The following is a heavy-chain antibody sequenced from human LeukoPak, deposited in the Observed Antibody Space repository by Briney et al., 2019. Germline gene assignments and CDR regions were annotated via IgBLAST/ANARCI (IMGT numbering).Heavy chain of an antibody. CDR2: ISSSGSTI. CDR1: GFTFSNAW. D-gene: IGHD3-10*01. Sequence: PGGSLRLSCAASGFTFSNAWMSWVRQAPGKGLEWVSYISSSGSTIYYADSVKGRFTISRDNAKNSLYLQMNSLRAEDTAVYYCARVPRGVVDYWGQGTLVTVSS. V-gene: IGHV3-11*04. J-gene: IGHJ4*02. CDR3: ARVPRGVVDY.